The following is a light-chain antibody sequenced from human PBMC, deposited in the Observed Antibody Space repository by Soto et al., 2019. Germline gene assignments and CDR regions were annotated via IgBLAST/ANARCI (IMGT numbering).Light chain of an antibody. CDR2: RNN. J-gene: IGLJ2*01. CDR1: SSDIGSNY. V-gene: IGLV1-47*01. Sequence: QSVLTQPPSASGTPGQRVTISCSGSSSDIGSNYVYWYQHLPGTAPKLLIYRNNQRPSGVPDRFSGSKSGTSASLAISGLRSEDEADYFCAAWEDSLSGRGVFGGGTKLTVL. CDR3: AAWEDSLSGRGV.